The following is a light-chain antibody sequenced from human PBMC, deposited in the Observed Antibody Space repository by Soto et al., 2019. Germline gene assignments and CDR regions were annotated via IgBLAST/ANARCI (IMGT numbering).Light chain of an antibody. CDR3: QQYNNWPPWT. V-gene: IGKV3-15*01. CDR1: QSVSSN. Sequence: EIVMTQSPATLSVSPGERATLSCRASQSVSSNLAWYQQKPGQAPRLLIYRASTRATGIPARSIGSGSGTEFTLTISSLQSEDFAVYYCQQYNNWPPWTFGQGTKVEIK. J-gene: IGKJ1*01. CDR2: RAS.